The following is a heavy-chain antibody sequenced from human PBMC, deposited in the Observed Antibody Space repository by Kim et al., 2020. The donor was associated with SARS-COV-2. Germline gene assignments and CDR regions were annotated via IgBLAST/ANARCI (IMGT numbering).Heavy chain of an antibody. Sequence: GGSLRLSCAASGFTFSSYWMSWVRQAPGKGLEWVANIKQDGSEKYYVDSVKGRFTISRDNAKNSLYLQMNSLRAEDTAVYYCARDQRDGGYCSGGSCYSYYYYGMDVWGQGTTVTVSS. CDR2: IKQDGSEK. CDR3: ARDQRDGGYCSGGSCYSYYYYGMDV. D-gene: IGHD2-15*01. CDR1: GFTFSSYW. J-gene: IGHJ6*02. V-gene: IGHV3-7*01.